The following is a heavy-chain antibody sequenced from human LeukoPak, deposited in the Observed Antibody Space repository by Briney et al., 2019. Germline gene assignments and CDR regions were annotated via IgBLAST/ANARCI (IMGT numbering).Heavy chain of an antibody. D-gene: IGHD3-22*01. CDR2: IYYSGST. CDR3: ARDATMIPKKDDAFDI. CDR1: GGSVSSGSYY. V-gene: IGHV4-61*01. Sequence: SETLSLTCTVSGGSVSSGSYYWSWIRQPPGRGLESIGYIYYSGSTNYNPSLKSRVTISVDTSKNQFSLKLSSVTAADTAVYYCARDATMIPKKDDAFDIWGQGTMVTVSS. J-gene: IGHJ3*02.